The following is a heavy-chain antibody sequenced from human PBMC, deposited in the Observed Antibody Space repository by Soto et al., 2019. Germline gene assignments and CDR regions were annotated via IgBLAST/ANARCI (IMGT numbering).Heavy chain of an antibody. CDR3: AREDYYDTGYYVV. CDR1: GRSMSGYY. V-gene: IGHV4-4*07. J-gene: IGHJ4*02. D-gene: IGHD3-9*01. CDR2: IYTSGTT. Sequence: NPSETLSLTCTVSGRSMSGYYWSWIRQPAGERLEWIGRIYTSGTTDFNPSLKGRVTMSVDTSKNQFSLKLTSVTAADTALYYCAREDYYDTGYYVVWGQGTRVTVSS.